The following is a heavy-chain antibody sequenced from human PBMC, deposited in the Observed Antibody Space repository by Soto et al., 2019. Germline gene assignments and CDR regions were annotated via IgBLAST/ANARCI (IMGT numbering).Heavy chain of an antibody. D-gene: IGHD2-15*01. CDR2: IKSKTDALIT. CDR3: TTGSQNIYCRGGSCYFDY. Sequence: EVQLVESGGGLVKPGGSLRLSCEGSGFTFSDAWMNWVRQAPGKGLEWVGRIKSKTDALITDYSAPMKGRFTISRDDSKHTVFLQMNSLKTEDTAMYFCTTGSQNIYCRGGSCYFDYWGRGTLVTVSS. V-gene: IGHV3-15*01. CDR1: GFTFSDAW. J-gene: IGHJ4*02.